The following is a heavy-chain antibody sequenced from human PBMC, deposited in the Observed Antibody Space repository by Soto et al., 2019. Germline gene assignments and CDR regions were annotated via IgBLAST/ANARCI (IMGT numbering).Heavy chain of an antibody. CDR2: TSAYNGNT. Sequence: ASVKVSCKASGYTFTSDGISWVRQAPGQVLECMGGTSAYNGNTITAQKLQGRVTMTTDTSTSTAYIELRSLRSDDTAVYYCARVGLEIFGVVIKGVDYWG. CDR1: GYTFTSDG. J-gene: IGHJ4*01. CDR3: ARVGLEIFGVVIKGVDY. D-gene: IGHD3-3*01. V-gene: IGHV1-18*01.